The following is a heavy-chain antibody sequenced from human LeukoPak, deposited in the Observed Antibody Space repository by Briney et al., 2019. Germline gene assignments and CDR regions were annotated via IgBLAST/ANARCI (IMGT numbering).Heavy chain of an antibody. D-gene: IGHD6-6*01. CDR3: ARSIAARPSILDY. CDR1: GGSISSGDYY. V-gene: IGHV4-30-4*08. CDR2: IYYGGST. J-gene: IGHJ4*02. Sequence: PSETLSLTCTVSGGSISSGDYYWSWIRQPPGKGLDWIGYIYYGGSTYYNPSLKSRVSISVDTSKNHFSLKLSSVTAADTAVYYCARSIAARPSILDYWGQGTLVTVSS.